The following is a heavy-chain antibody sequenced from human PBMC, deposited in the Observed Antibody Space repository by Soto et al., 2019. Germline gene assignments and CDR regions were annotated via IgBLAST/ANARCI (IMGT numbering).Heavy chain of an antibody. CDR3: AKDRTVSYSDYYYYYGMDV. D-gene: IGHD3-10*01. CDR1: GFTFDDYA. J-gene: IGHJ6*02. CDR2: ISWNSGSI. V-gene: IGHV3-9*01. Sequence: EVQLVESGGGLVPPGRSLRLSCAASGFTFDDYAMHWVRQAPGKGLEWVSGISWNSGSIGYADSVKGRFTISRDNAKNSLYLQMNSLRAEDTALYYCAKDRTVSYSDYYYYYGMDVWGQGTTVTVSS.